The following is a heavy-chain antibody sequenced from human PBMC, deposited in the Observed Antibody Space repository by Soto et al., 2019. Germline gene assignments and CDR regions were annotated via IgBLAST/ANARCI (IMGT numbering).Heavy chain of an antibody. J-gene: IGHJ4*02. V-gene: IGHV1-46*03. Sequence: ASVKVSCKASGYTFTSYYMHWVRQAPGQGLEWMGIINPSGGSTSYAQKFQGRVTMTRDTSTSTAYMELSSLRSEDTAVYYCARFIAVAGQFDSWGQGTLVTVSS. CDR3: ARFIAVAGQFDS. CDR2: INPSGGST. D-gene: IGHD6-19*01. CDR1: GYTFTSYY.